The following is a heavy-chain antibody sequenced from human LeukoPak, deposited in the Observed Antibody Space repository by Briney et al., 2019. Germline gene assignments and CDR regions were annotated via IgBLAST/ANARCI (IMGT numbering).Heavy chain of an antibody. CDR1: GGSISSYY. CDR2: IYYSGST. D-gene: IGHD4-17*01. Sequence: SETLSLTCTVPGGSISSYYWSWIRQLPGKGLEWIGYIYYSGSTNYNPSLKSRVTISVDTSKNQFSLKLSSVTAADTAVYYCARANGDYSHFEYWGQGTLVTVSS. V-gene: IGHV4-59*01. CDR3: ARANGDYSHFEY. J-gene: IGHJ4*02.